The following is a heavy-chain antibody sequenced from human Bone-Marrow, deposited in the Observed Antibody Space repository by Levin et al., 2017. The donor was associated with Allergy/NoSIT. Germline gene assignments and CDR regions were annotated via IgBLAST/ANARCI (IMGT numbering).Heavy chain of an antibody. Sequence: GGSLRLSCAASEFAFSSYAINWVRQAPGKGLEWVALISNDGTNTYYADSVKGRFTISRDNSKNTLYLQMNSLRAEDTAVYYCARDGRPYDLPHGVPDYWGPGTLVTVSS. CDR1: EFAFSSYA. CDR2: ISNDGTNT. J-gene: IGHJ4*01. D-gene: IGHD3-3*01. V-gene: IGHV3-30-3*01. CDR3: ARDGRPYDLPHGVPDY.